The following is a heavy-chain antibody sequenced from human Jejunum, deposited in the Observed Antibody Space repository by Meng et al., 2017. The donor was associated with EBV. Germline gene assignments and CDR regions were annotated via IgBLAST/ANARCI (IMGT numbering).Heavy chain of an antibody. V-gene: IGHV4-61*01. Sequence: QGPQTGPGPRLVQPAEPLSLTCAAAGGSVSSVIYYVSWTRQPPGKGLEWIGFVSDYGSTRYNSSLKSRITISADTSKNQFSLKLTSVTPADTAIYYCARDFSSGYFAYWGQGTLVTVSS. CDR2: VSDYGST. CDR3: ARDFSSGYFAY. D-gene: IGHD3-22*01. CDR1: GGSVSSVIYY. J-gene: IGHJ4*02.